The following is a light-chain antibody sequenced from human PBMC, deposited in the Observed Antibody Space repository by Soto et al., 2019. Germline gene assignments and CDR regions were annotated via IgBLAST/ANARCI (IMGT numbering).Light chain of an antibody. V-gene: IGLV1-40*01. Sequence: QSVLTQPPSVSGAPGQRGTISCTWGSSKIGAGYDVHWYQQLPGTAPKLLIYGNSNRPSGVPDRFSGSKSGTSASLAITGLQAEDEADYYCQSYDSSLSGYVFGTGTKVTVL. J-gene: IGLJ1*01. CDR2: GNS. CDR3: QSYDSSLSGYV. CDR1: SSKIGAGYD.